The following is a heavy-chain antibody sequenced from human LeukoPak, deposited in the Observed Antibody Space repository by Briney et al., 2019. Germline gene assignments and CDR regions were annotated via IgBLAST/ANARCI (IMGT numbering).Heavy chain of an antibody. V-gene: IGHV5-51*01. CDR2: IYPGDSDT. J-gene: IGHJ5*02. D-gene: IGHD3-3*01. CDR1: GFTVSSNY. CDR3: ARHGSNLATYYDFWSGYLNWFDP. Sequence: PGGSLRLPCAASGFTVSSNYMSWVRQMPGKGLEWMGIIYPGDSDTRYSPSFQGQVTISADKSISTAYLQWSSLKTSDTAMYYCARHGSNLATYYDFWSGYLNWFDPWGQGTLVTVSS.